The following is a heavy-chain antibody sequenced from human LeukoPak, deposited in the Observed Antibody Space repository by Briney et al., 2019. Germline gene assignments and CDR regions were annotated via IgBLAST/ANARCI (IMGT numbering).Heavy chain of an antibody. CDR2: IDRSGTTI. Sequence: GGSLRLSCAASGFTLRRCEMIWLRQTPGRGLEGVSYIDRSGTTIYYADSVKGRFTISRDNSMNTLYLQMNSLRAEDTAVYYCARGDKQLVFKRRKGGFDPWGQGTLVTVSS. J-gene: IGHJ5*02. CDR1: GFTLRRCE. CDR3: ARGDKQLVFKRRKGGFDP. D-gene: IGHD6-13*01. V-gene: IGHV3-48*03.